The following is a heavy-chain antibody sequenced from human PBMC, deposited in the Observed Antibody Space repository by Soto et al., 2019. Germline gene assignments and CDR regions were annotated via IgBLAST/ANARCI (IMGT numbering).Heavy chain of an antibody. Sequence: QVQLVQSGAEVKKPGSSVKVSCKASGGTFSSSAISWVRQAPGQGLEWMGGIIPIFRTPDYGQKFQGRVTITAAESARTVYMELRGLRSEDTAVYCCARGKDRQQLGGNYYYMTDIWGQGTTVTVSS. CDR3: ARGKDRQQLGGNYYYMTDI. V-gene: IGHV1-69*12. CDR2: IIPIFRTP. D-gene: IGHD1-7*01. J-gene: IGHJ6*02. CDR1: GGTFSSSA.